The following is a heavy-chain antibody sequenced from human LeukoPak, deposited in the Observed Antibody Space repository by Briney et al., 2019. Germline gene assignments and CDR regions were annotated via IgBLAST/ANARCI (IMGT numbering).Heavy chain of an antibody. CDR3: ARVTSGSLFDY. Sequence: GGSLRLSCAASGFTFSSYSMNWVRQAPGKGLEWVSSISSSSYIYYADSVKGRFTISRDNAKNSLYLQMNSLRAEDTAVYYCARVTSGSLFDYWGQGTLVTVSS. CDR2: ISSSSYI. V-gene: IGHV3-21*01. J-gene: IGHJ4*02. CDR1: GFTFSSYS.